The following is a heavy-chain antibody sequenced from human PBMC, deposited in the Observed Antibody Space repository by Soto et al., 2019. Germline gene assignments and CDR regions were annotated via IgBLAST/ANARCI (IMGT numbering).Heavy chain of an antibody. CDR3: ARGPYCTNGVCTKPPSDYYVDV. CDR2: ISAYNGNT. D-gene: IGHD2-8*01. V-gene: IGHV1-18*01. Sequence: GASVKVSCKASGYTFTSYGISWVRQAPGQGLEWMGWISAYNGNTNYAQKLQGRVTMTTDTSTSTDYMELRSLRSDDTAVYYCARGPYCTNGVCTKPPSDYYVDVWGKGTTVTVSS. CDR1: GYTFTSYG. J-gene: IGHJ6*03.